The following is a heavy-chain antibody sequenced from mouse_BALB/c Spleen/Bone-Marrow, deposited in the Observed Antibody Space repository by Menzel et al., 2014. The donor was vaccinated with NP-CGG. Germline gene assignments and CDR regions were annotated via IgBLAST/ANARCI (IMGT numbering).Heavy chain of an antibody. CDR2: FNPYNDGP. CDR1: GYTFTSYV. Sequence: EVQLQQSGPELVKPGASVKMSCKASGYTFTSYVMHWVKQKPGQGLEWIGYFNPYNDGPKYNEKFKGKATLTADKSSNTTYMQLSSLTSEDSAVYFCARWVRFDYWSFDVWGAGTTVPLSS. CDR3: ARWVRFDYWSFDV. V-gene: IGHV1-14*01. J-gene: IGHJ1*01.